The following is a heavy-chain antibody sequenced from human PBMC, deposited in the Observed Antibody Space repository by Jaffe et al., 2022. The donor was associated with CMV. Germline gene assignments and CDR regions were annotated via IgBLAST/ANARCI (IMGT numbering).Heavy chain of an antibody. CDR2: INPSGGST. J-gene: IGHJ4*02. Sequence: QVQLVQSGAEVKKPGASVKVSCKASGYTFTSYYMHWVRQAPGQGLEWMGIINPSGGSTSYAQKFQGRVTMTRDTSTSTVYMELSSLRSEDTAVYYCARDGDGYKSEMSRIDYWGQGTLVTVSS. D-gene: IGHD5-12*01. CDR3: ARDGDGYKSEMSRIDY. V-gene: IGHV1-46*01. CDR1: GYTFTSYY.